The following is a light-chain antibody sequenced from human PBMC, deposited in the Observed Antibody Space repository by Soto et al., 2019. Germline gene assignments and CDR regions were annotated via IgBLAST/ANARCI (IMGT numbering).Light chain of an antibody. CDR1: RDIAHY. J-gene: IGKJ4*01. CDR2: DAS. V-gene: IGKV1-33*01. CDR3: QHYDVLPLT. Sequence: DIQLTQSPSSLSASVGDRITITCQASRDIAHYLSWYQQKPGKAPQLLVYDASKLQTGDPSRFSGSASGTDFTFAISSLQPEDRATYFCQHYDVLPLTFVGGPKVE.